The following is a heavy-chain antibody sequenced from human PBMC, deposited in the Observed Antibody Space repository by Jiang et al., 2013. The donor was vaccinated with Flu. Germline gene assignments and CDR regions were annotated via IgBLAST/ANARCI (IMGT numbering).Heavy chain of an antibody. V-gene: IGHV4-39*01. J-gene: IGHJ4*02. Sequence: EWIGSIYYSETNXFTDTTSYNPSLESRLSVSVDTSRNLLSLKLRSVTATDTAVYFCTRHSALTASPPPPPFDHWGQGILVTVSS. CDR3: TRHSALTASPPPPPFDH. CDR2: IYYSETNXFTDTT. D-gene: IGHD3-9*01.